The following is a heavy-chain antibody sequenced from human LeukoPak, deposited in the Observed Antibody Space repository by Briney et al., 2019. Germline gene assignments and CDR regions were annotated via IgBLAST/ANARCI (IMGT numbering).Heavy chain of an antibody. D-gene: IGHD3-10*01. CDR1: GFTFSSYA. CDR2: ISGDGGRT. V-gene: IGHV3-23*01. J-gene: IGHJ4*02. Sequence: PGGSLRLSCAGSGFTFSSYAMSWVRQAPGKGLEWVSIISGDGGRTYYADSVKGRFTISRDNSKNTLYLQMNSLRTEDTAVYYCAKGDMVRGVRGYFDYWGQGTLVTVSS. CDR3: AKGDMVRGVRGYFDY.